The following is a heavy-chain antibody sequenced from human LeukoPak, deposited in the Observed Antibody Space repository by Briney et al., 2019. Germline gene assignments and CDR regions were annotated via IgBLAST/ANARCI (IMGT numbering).Heavy chain of an antibody. CDR2: IKSKTDGGAT. Sequence: GGSLRLSCTASGFTFRNAWMNWVRQAPGKGLEWVGRIKSKTDGGATDYAAPVKGRFTVSRDDSKNTVSLQMNSLKTEDTAVYYCTTEEEATFDYWGQGALVTVSS. CDR3: TTEEEATFDY. D-gene: IGHD1-26*01. J-gene: IGHJ4*02. V-gene: IGHV3-15*01. CDR1: GFTFRNAW.